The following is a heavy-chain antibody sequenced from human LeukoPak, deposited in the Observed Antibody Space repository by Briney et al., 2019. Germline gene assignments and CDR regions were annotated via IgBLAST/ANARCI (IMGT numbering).Heavy chain of an antibody. V-gene: IGHV1-24*01. D-gene: IGHD1-26*01. J-gene: IGHJ4*02. Sequence: ASVKVSCKVSGYTLTELSMHWVRQAPGKGLEWMGGFDPEDGETIYAQKFQGRVTMTEDTSTDTAYMELSSLRSEDTAVYYCATLKPGSYSYYFDYWGQGTLVTVSS. CDR1: GYTLTELS. CDR2: FDPEDGET. CDR3: ATLKPGSYSYYFDY.